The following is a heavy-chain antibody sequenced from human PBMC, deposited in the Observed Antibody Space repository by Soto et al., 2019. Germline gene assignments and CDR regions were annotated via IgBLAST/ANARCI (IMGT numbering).Heavy chain of an antibody. D-gene: IGHD2-15*01. Sequence: PGGSLRLSCAASGFTFSGYSINWVRQAPGKGLEWVSSISSSSTYIYYADSVKGRFTISRDNAKSSLYLQMNSLRAEDTAVYYCARLAGGGGRGTENFYYFDYWGQGTPVTVSS. V-gene: IGHV3-21*01. CDR1: GFTFSGYS. J-gene: IGHJ4*02. CDR2: ISSSSTYI. CDR3: ARLAGGGGRGTENFYYFDY.